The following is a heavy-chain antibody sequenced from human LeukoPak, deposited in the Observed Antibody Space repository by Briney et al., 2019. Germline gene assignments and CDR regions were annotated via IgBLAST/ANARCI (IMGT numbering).Heavy chain of an antibody. V-gene: IGHV1-8*01. J-gene: IGHJ4*02. Sequence: ASVKVSCTASGYTFTSYDINWVRQATGQGLEWMGWMNPNSGNTGYAQKFQGRVTMTRNTSISTAYMELSSLRSEDTAVYYCARDPFTTGVGATTPLNYWGQGTLVTVSS. D-gene: IGHD1-26*01. CDR3: ARDPFTTGVGATTPLNY. CDR2: MNPNSGNT. CDR1: GYTFTSYD.